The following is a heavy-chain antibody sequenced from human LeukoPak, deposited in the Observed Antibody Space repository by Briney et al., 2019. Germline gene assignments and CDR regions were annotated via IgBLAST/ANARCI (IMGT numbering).Heavy chain of an antibody. V-gene: IGHV4-59*08. CDR1: GDSISSYY. D-gene: IGHD3-22*01. CDR3: ARLVYDSRGYYFDY. CDR2: IRYSGSA. J-gene: IGHJ4*02. Sequence: SETLSLTCTVSGDSISSYYWSWIRQPPGKGLEWIGYIRYSGSANYNPSLRSRVTISIDTPKNQFSLKLRSVTAADTAVYHCARLVYDSRGYYFDYWGQGTLVTVSS.